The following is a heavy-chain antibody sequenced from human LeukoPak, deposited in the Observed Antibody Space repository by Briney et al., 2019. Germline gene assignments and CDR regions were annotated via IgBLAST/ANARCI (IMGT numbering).Heavy chain of an antibody. V-gene: IGHV4-31*03. CDR3: ARLGDSSGYYYLSAFFDY. J-gene: IGHJ4*02. CDR1: GGSISSGGYY. D-gene: IGHD3-22*01. CDR2: IYYSGST. Sequence: PSETLSLTCTVSGGSISSGGYYWSWIRQHPGKGLEWIGYIYYSGSTYYNPSLKSRVTISVDTSKNQFSLKLSSVTAADTAVYYCARLGDSSGYYYLSAFFDYWGQRTLVTVSS.